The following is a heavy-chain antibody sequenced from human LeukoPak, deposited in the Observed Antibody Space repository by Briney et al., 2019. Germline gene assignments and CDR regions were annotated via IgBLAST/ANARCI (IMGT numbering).Heavy chain of an antibody. CDR2: ISSSSSYI. CDR1: GFTFSSYS. CDR3: ARDRAQIDAFDI. J-gene: IGHJ3*02. Sequence: GGSLRLSCAASGFTFSSYSMNWVRQAPGKGLEWVSSISSSSSYIYHADSVKGRFTISRDNAKNSLYLQMNSLRAEDTAVYYCARDRAQIDAFDIWGQGTMVTVSS. V-gene: IGHV3-21*01.